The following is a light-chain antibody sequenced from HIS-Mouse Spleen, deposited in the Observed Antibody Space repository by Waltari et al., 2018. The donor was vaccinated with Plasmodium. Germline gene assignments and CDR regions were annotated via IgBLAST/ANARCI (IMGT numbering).Light chain of an antibody. CDR3: QQYNNWSFT. CDR2: GAS. J-gene: IGKJ3*01. Sequence: EKVMTQSPATPSVSPGERATLSCRASQSVSSNLAWYQQKPGQAPRLLIYGASTRATGIPARFSGSGSGTEFTLTISSLQSEDFAVYYCQQYNNWSFTFGPGTKVDIK. V-gene: IGKV3-15*01. CDR1: QSVSSN.